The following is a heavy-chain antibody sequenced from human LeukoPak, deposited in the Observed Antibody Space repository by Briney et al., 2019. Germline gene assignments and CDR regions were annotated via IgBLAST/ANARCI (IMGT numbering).Heavy chain of an antibody. J-gene: IGHJ3*02. Sequence: PSETLSLTCAVYGGSFSGYYWSWIRQPPGKGLEWIGEINHSGSTNYNPSLKSRVTISVDTSKNQFSLKLSSMTAADTAVYYCARRMYYYDSSGEFDIWGQGTMVTVSS. CDR3: ARRMYYYDSSGEFDI. CDR2: INHSGST. CDR1: GGSFSGYY. D-gene: IGHD3-22*01. V-gene: IGHV4-34*01.